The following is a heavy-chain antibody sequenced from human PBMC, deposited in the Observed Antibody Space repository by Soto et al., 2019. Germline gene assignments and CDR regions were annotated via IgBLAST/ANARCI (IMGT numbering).Heavy chain of an antibody. Sequence: PXXTLSLDFAVSGYSISSSNWWGWIRQPPGKGLEWIGYIYYSGTTYYNPSLKSRVTISVDTSKNQFSLKLSSVTAADTAVYYCARRYGWAFDIWGQGTMVTVS. V-gene: IGHV4-28*01. CDR3: ARRYGWAFDI. D-gene: IGHD3-16*01. CDR1: GYSISSSNW. J-gene: IGHJ3*02. CDR2: IYYSGTT.